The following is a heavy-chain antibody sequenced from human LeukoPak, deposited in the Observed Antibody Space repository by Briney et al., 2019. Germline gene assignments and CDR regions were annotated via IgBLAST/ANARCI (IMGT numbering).Heavy chain of an antibody. J-gene: IGHJ5*02. D-gene: IGHD6-13*01. CDR2: IYYSGST. CDR3: ARGSSSSHHPALT. V-gene: IGHV4-59*01. Sequence: SETLSLTCAVYGGSFSGYYWSWIRQPPGKGLEWIGYIYYSGSTNYNPSLKSRVTISVDTSKNQFSLKLSPVTAADTAVYYCARGSSSSHHPALTWGQGTLVTVSS. CDR1: GGSFSGYY.